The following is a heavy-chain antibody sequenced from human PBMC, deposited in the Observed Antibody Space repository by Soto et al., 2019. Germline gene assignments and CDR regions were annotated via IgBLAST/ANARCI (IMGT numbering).Heavy chain of an antibody. CDR2: ISSSSYI. CDR3: ARDLPGVTRHKRCYYYGMDV. CDR1: GFTFSSYS. D-gene: IGHD3-10*01. J-gene: IGHJ6*02. V-gene: IGHV3-21*01. Sequence: SGGSLRLSCADSGFTFSSYSMNWVRQAPGKGLELVSSISSSSYIYYADSVKGRFTISRDNAKNSMYLQLNSLRAEDTAVYYCARDLPGVTRHKRCYYYGMDVWGHGTTVTVSS.